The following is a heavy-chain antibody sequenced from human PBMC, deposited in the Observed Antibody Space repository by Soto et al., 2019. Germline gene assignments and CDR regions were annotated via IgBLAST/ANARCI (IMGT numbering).Heavy chain of an antibody. V-gene: IGHV3-74*01. Sequence: GGFLRLSCAAFGFTFGSYWMRWVLQAPGKGLVWVSHISRDGKTIHYADSVKGRFTISRDNAKSTLYLQMNSLRAEYTAVYYCGRDAFGADDHWGQGTPVSVSS. CDR3: GRDAFGADDH. D-gene: IGHD1-26*01. CDR2: ISRDGKTI. J-gene: IGHJ4*01. CDR1: GFTFGSYW.